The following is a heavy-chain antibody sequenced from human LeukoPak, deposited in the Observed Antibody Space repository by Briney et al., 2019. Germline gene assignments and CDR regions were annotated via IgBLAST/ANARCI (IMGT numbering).Heavy chain of an antibody. D-gene: IGHD3-10*01. V-gene: IGHV6-1*01. Sequence: QTLSLTCAISGDSVSSNSAAWNWIRQSPSRGLEWLGRTYYRSKWYNDYAVSVKSRITINPDTSKNQFSLQLNSVTPEDTAVYYCARLLGGYGSGSYYYYYYYYGMDVWGQGTTVTVSS. CDR1: GDSVSSNSAA. J-gene: IGHJ6*02. CDR3: ARLLGGYGSGSYYYYYYYYGMDV. CDR2: TYYRSKWYN.